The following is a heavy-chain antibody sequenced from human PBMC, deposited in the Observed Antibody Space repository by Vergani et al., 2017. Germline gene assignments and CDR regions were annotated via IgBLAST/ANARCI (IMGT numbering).Heavy chain of an antibody. CDR2: IYYSGST. Sequence: QLQLQQSGPGLVKPSETLFLTCTVSADSISSGSYYWGWIRQPPGKGLEWIGYIYYSGSTNYNPSLKSRVTISVDTSKNQFSLKLSSVTAADTAVYYCARQLWPYGMDVWGQGTTVTVSS. CDR1: ADSISSGSYY. D-gene: IGHD5-18*01. J-gene: IGHJ6*02. CDR3: ARQLWPYGMDV. V-gene: IGHV4-61*01.